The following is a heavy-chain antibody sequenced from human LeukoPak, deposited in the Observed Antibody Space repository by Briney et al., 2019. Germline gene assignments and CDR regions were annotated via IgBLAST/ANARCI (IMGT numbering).Heavy chain of an antibody. CDR2: INPNSGGT. J-gene: IGHJ3*02. Sequence: GASVKVSCKASGYTXTGYYMHWVRQAPGQGLEWMGWINPNSGGTNYAQKFQDRVTMTRDTSISTAYMELRRLRSDDTAVYYCARDTAMINDAFDIWGQGTMVTVSS. D-gene: IGHD5-18*01. CDR1: GYTXTGYY. V-gene: IGHV1-2*02. CDR3: ARDTAMINDAFDI.